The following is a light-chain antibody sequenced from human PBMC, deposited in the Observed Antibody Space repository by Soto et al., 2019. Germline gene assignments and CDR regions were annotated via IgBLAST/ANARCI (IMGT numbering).Light chain of an antibody. CDR1: QGISND. V-gene: IGKV1-27*01. J-gene: IGKJ1*01. CDR2: GAT. CDR3: QKYNRAPQT. Sequence: DIQMTQSPSSLSASVGDRITITCRTSQGISNDLAWYQQKPGKVPQLLIYGATTLQSGVPSRFSGSTSGTDVTLTISSLQPEDVATYYCQKYNRAPQTFGPGTKVEIK.